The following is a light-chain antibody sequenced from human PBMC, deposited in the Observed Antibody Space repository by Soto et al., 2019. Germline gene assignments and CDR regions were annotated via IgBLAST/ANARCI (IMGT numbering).Light chain of an antibody. V-gene: IGLV1-40*01. CDR2: GNS. CDR1: SSNIGAGYD. Sequence: QSVLTQPPSVSGAPGQRVTISCTGSSSNIGAGYDVHWYQQFPGTAPKLLIYGNSNRPSGVPARLSGSKSGSSASLAITGLQAEDEADYYCQSYDSSLTGPKVLFGGGTKLTVL. J-gene: IGLJ2*01. CDR3: QSYDSSLTGPKVL.